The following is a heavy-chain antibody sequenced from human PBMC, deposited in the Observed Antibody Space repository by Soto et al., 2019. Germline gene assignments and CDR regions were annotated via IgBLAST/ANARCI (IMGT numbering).Heavy chain of an antibody. D-gene: IGHD3-16*02. CDR2: IIPIFGTA. Sequence: SVKVSCKASGGTFSSYAISWVRQAPGQGLEWMGGIIPIFGTANYAQKFQGKVTITADESTSTAYMELSSLRSEDTAVYYCARGGLMITFGGVIATPSSYYYYYGMDVWGQGTTVTVSS. V-gene: IGHV1-69*13. J-gene: IGHJ6*02. CDR1: GGTFSSYA. CDR3: ARGGLMITFGGVIATPSSYYYYYGMDV.